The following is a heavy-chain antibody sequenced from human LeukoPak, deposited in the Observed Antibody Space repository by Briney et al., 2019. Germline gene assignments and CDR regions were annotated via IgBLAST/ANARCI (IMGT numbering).Heavy chain of an antibody. CDR1: GGSFSGYY. CDR2: INHSGST. D-gene: IGHD3-10*01. J-gene: IGHJ6*02. CDR3: ARGRRYYSTGNYGMDV. Sequence: PSETLSLTCAVYGGSFSGYYWSWIRQPPGKGLEWIGEINHSGSTNYNPSLKSRVTISVDTSKNQFSLKLSSVTAADTAVYYCARGRRYYSTGNYGMDVWGQGTTVTVSS. V-gene: IGHV4-34*01.